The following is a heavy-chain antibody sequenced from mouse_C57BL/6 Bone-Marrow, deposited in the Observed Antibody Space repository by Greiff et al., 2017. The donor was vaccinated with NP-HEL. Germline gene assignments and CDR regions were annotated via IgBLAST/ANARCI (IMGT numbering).Heavy chain of an antibody. CDR2: IDPENGDT. CDR1: GFNIKDDY. CDR3: TNYGSSDYYAMDY. Sequence: VQLQQSGAELVRPGASVKLSCTASGFNIKDDYMHWVKQRPEQGLEWIGWIDPENGDTEYASKFQGKATITADTSSNTASLQLSSLTSEDTAVYYFTNYGSSDYYAMDYWGQGTSVPVSS. J-gene: IGHJ4*01. V-gene: IGHV14-4*01. D-gene: IGHD1-1*01.